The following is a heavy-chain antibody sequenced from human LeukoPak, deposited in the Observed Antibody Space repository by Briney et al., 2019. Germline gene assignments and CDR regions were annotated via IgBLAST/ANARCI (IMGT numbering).Heavy chain of an antibody. Sequence: SETLSLTCTVSGGSISSYYWSWIRQPPGKGLQWIGYIYYSGSTNYNPSLKSRVTISVDTSKNQFSLKLSSVTAADTAVYYCARGDTGNDAFDIWGQGTMVTVSS. CDR2: IYYSGST. CDR3: ARGDTGNDAFDI. J-gene: IGHJ3*02. CDR1: GGSISSYY. V-gene: IGHV4-59*01.